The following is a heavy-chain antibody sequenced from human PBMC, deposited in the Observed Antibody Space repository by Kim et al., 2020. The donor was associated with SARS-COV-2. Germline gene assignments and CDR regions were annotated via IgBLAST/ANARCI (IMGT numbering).Heavy chain of an antibody. CDR1: GFTFDDYA. CDR3: AKDISPAYYYDSSGYWSRITYGMDV. D-gene: IGHD3-22*01. CDR2: ISWNSGSI. J-gene: IGHJ6*02. Sequence: GGSLRLSCAASGFTFDDYAMHWVRQAPGKGLEWVSGISWNSGSIGYADSVKGRFTISRDNAKNSLYLQMNSLRAEDTALYYCAKDISPAYYYDSSGYWSRITYGMDVWGQGTTVTVSS. V-gene: IGHV3-9*01.